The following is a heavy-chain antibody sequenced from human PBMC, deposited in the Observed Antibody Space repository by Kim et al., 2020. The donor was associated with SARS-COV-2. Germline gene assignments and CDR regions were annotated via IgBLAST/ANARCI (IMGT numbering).Heavy chain of an antibody. Sequence: SVKVSCKASGGTFSSYAISWVRQAPGQGLEWMGGIIPIFGTANYAQKFQGRVTITADESTSTAYMELSSLRSEDTAVYYCARDIVVVAATPLEYGMDVWGQGTTVPVSS. CDR2: IIPIFGTA. D-gene: IGHD2-15*01. CDR1: GGTFSSYA. CDR3: ARDIVVVAATPLEYGMDV. V-gene: IGHV1-69*13. J-gene: IGHJ6*02.